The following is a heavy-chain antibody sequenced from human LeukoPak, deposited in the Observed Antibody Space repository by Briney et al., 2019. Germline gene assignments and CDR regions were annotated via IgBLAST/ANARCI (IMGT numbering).Heavy chain of an antibody. Sequence: ASVKVPCKASGYTFTGYYMHWVRQAPGQGLEWMGWINPNSGGTNYAQKFQGRVTMTTDTSISTAYMELSGLRSDDTAVYYCARGDVSYNSSGYYYYWGQGTLVTVSS. V-gene: IGHV1-2*02. J-gene: IGHJ4*02. CDR1: GYTFTGYY. CDR2: INPNSGGT. D-gene: IGHD3-22*01. CDR3: ARGDVSYNSSGYYYY.